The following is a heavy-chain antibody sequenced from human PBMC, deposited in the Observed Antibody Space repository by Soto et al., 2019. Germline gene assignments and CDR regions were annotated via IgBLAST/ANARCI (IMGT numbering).Heavy chain of an antibody. D-gene: IGHD3-10*01. CDR2: ISSSSSTI. CDR3: PRLWCGDDY. J-gene: IGHJ4*02. V-gene: IGHV3-48*01. CDR1: GFTFSSYS. Sequence: EVQLVESGGGLVQPGGSLRLSCAASGFTFSSYSMNWVRQAPGKGLEWVSYISSSSSTIYYADSVKGRFTISRDNAKNSLYMQMNRLRAEDTAVYYCPRLWCGDDYWGQGTLVTVSS.